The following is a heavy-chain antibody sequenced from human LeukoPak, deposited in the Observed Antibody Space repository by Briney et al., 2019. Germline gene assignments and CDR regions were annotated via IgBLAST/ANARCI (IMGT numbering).Heavy chain of an antibody. CDR1: GSSFTSYW. J-gene: IGHJ4*02. Sequence: GESLKISCKGSGSSFTSYWISWVRQLPGKGLEWMGRIDPSDSYTNYSPSFQGHVTISADKSISTAYLQWSSLKASDTAMYYCARRFGFGELIDYWGQGTLVTVSS. CDR2: IDPSDSYT. D-gene: IGHD3-10*01. CDR3: ARRFGFGELIDY. V-gene: IGHV5-10-1*01.